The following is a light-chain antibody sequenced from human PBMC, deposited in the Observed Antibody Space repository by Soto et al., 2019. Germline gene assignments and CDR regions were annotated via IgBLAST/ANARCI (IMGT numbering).Light chain of an antibody. CDR2: DVS. CDR1: SSDVGGYNY. Sequence: QSVLTQPRSVSGSPGQSVTISYTGTSSDVGGYNYVSWYQQHPGKAPKLMIYDVSKRPSGVPDRFSGSKSGNTASLTISGLQAEDEADYYCCSYAGSYTFYVFGTGTKATVL. V-gene: IGLV2-11*01. J-gene: IGLJ1*01. CDR3: CSYAGSYTFYV.